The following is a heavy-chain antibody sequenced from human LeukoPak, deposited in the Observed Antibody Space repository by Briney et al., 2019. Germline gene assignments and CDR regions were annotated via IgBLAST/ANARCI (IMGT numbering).Heavy chain of an antibody. D-gene: IGHD6-13*01. J-gene: IGHJ6*03. CDR2: IIPIFGTE. V-gene: IGHV1-69*06. CDR3: ASDTLAAAGILPSENYYYMDV. CDR1: GGTFSSYA. Sequence: SVKVSCKASGGTFSSYAISWVRQAPGQGLEWMGGIIPIFGTENYAQKFQGRVTITADKSTSTAYMELSSLRSEDTAVYYCASDTLAAAGILPSENYYYMDVWGKGTTVTVSS.